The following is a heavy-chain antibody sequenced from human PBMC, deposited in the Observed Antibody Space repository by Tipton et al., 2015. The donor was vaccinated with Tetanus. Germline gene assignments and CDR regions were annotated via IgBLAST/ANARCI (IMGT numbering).Heavy chain of an antibody. CDR3: ARLASYSNHLDA. V-gene: IGHV4-30-4*08. CDR2: VSDSGST. Sequence: TLSLTCSVSGGSISGSSYYWSWIRQPPGKALEWIGYVSDSGSTYSNPSLRSRIIISVDTSKNQFSLILSSVTAADTAVYYCARLASYSNHLDAWGQGALVTVSS. J-gene: IGHJ4*02. D-gene: IGHD4-11*01. CDR1: GGSISGSSYY.